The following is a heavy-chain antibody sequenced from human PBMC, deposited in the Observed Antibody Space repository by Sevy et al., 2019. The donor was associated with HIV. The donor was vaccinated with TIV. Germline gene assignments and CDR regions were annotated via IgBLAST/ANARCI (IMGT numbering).Heavy chain of an antibody. J-gene: IGHJ4*01. CDR3: ARDGGNSVKWYTIY. V-gene: IGHV3-30-3*01. D-gene: IGHD1-1*01. Sequence: GGSLRRSCAASGYAFSTHAMHWVRQAPGKGLEWVAVISYEGTETFYAASVEGRFTISRDNSKNMLSLQINSLRTEDTAVYYCARDGGNSVKWYTIYWGHGTLLTSS. CDR1: GYAFSTHA. CDR2: ISYEGTET.